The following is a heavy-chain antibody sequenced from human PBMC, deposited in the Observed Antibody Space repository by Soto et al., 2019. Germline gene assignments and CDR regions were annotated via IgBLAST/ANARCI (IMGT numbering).Heavy chain of an antibody. J-gene: IGHJ5*02. CDR2: IYWDNDR. V-gene: IGHV2-5*02. CDR1: GFSLTTSGVG. Sequence: QITLKESGPTLLEPTQTLTLTCSFSGFSLTTSGVGVGWLRQAPGKALECLGIIYWDNDRRYNPSLKSRLSITKDTSKIQVVITMTYMEPVDTAIYFCAHRVNYNSYWDVGWFDPWGQGTLVTVS. CDR3: AHRVNYNSYWDVGWFDP. D-gene: IGHD2-8*02.